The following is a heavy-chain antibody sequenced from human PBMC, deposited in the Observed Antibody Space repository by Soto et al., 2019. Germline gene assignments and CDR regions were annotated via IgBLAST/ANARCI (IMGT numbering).Heavy chain of an antibody. CDR3: MLGSGWKDFDY. CDR1: GGSFSGYY. V-gene: IGHV4-34*01. J-gene: IGHJ4*02. Sequence: SETLSLTCAVYGGSFSGYYWSWIRQPPGKGLEWIGEINHSGSTNYNPSLKSRVTISVDTSKNQFSLKLSSVTAADTSVYYCMLGSGWKDFDYWGQGTLVTVSS. CDR2: INHSGST. D-gene: IGHD3-22*01.